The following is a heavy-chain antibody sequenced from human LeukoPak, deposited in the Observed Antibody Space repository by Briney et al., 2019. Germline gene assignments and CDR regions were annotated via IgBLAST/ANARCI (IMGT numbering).Heavy chain of an antibody. J-gene: IGHJ5*02. CDR3: ARDSPGAGHSGYDSFFWFDP. CDR2: IYTSGST. V-gene: IGHV4-4*07. Sequence: SETLSLTCTVSGGSISSYYWSWIRQPAGKGLEWIGRIYTSGSTNYNPSLKSRVTMSVDTSKNQFSLKLSTVTAADTAVYYCARDSPGAGHSGYDSFFWFDPWGQGTLVTVSS. D-gene: IGHD5-12*01. CDR1: GGSISSYY.